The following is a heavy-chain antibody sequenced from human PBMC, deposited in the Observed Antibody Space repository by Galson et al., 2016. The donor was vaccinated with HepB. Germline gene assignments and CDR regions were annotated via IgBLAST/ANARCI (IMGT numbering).Heavy chain of an antibody. V-gene: IGHV3-74*01. Sequence: SLRLSCAASGFTFSRSWMHWVRQAPGKGLVWVSRINSDGSSTTCADSVKGRFTTSRDNAKNTLYLQMNSLRTEDTAVYYCARDPSRSIFDYGGDYWGQGTLVTVSS. D-gene: IGHD4/OR15-4a*01. CDR3: ARDPSRSIFDYGGDY. J-gene: IGHJ4*02. CDR1: GFTFSRSW. CDR2: INSDGSST.